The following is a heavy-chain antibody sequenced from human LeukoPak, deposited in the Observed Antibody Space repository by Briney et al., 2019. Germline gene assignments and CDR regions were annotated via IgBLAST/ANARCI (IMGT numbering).Heavy chain of an antibody. CDR2: IYYSGLT. CDR3: ARLKYYYDSSGYRAEYFQH. J-gene: IGHJ1*01. V-gene: IGHV4-39*07. Sequence: KASETLSLTCTVSGGSVSSSSYYWAWIRQPPGKGLEWIGSIYYSGLTNYSPSLKSRVTISLDTSKNQFSLKLSSVTAADTAVYYCARLKYYYDSSGYRAEYFQHWGQGTLVTVSS. CDR1: GGSVSSSSYY. D-gene: IGHD3-22*01.